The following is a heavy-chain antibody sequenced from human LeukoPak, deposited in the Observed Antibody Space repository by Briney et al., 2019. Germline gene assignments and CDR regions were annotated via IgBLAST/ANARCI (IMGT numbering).Heavy chain of an antibody. CDR3: AREGQLDALDY. D-gene: IGHD1-1*01. CDR2: ISSRSSYI. CDR1: GFTFSSYT. V-gene: IGHV3-21*06. J-gene: IGHJ4*02. Sequence: KPGGSLRLSCAGSGFTFSSYTMNWVRQAPGKGLEWVSAISSRSSYIYYADSVKGRFTVSRDNAKNSLYLQMNSLRAEDTALYYCAREGQLDALDYWGQGTLVTVSS.